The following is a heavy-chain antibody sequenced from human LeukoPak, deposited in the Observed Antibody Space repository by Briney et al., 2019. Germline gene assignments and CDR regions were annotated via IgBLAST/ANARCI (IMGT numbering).Heavy chain of an antibody. D-gene: IGHD3-9*01. V-gene: IGHV3-21*01. CDR2: ISSSSSYI. CDR3: ARGGLRYFDWLQSADHYGMDV. Sequence: PGGSLRLSCAASGFTFSSYSMNWVRQAPGKGLEWVSSISSSSSYIYYADSVKGRFTISRENAKNSLYLQMNSLRAGDTAVYYCARGGLRYFDWLQSADHYGMDVWGQGTTVTVSS. CDR1: GFTFSSYS. J-gene: IGHJ6*02.